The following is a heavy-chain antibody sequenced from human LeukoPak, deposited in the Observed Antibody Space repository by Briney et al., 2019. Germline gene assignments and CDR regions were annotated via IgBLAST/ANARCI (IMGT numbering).Heavy chain of an antibody. Sequence: GGSLRLSCAASGSTVSSNYMSWVRQAPGKGLEWVSVIYSGGSTYYADSVKGRFTISRDNSKNTLYLQMNSLRAEDTAVYYCAREYDSSGADAFDIWGQGTMVTVSS. J-gene: IGHJ3*02. CDR1: GSTVSSNY. CDR2: IYSGGST. CDR3: AREYDSSGADAFDI. V-gene: IGHV3-66*01. D-gene: IGHD3-22*01.